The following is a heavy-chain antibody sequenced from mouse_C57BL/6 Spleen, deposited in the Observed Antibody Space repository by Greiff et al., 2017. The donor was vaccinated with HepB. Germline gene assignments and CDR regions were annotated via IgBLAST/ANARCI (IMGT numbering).Heavy chain of an antibody. J-gene: IGHJ2*01. D-gene: IGHD2-1*01. CDR2: IYPSDSET. CDR1: GYTFTSYW. Sequence: VQLQQPGAELVRPGSSVKLSCKASGYTFTSYWMDWVKQRPGQGLEWIGNIYPSDSETHYNQKFKDKATLTVDKSSSTAYMQLRSLTSEDSAVYYFASPPYGNYLYYFDYWGQGTTLTVSS. V-gene: IGHV1-61*01. CDR3: ASPPYGNYLYYFDY.